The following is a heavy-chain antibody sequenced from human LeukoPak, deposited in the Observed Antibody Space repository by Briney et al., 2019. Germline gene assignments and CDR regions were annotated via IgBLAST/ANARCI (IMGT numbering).Heavy chain of an antibody. CDR2: MNPKSGDT. CDR1: GYIFISYE. V-gene: IGHV1-8*02. J-gene: IGHJ6*03. CDR3: ARGRYMDV. Sequence: ASVKVSCKTSGYIFISYEISWGRQAPGQGLEGRGWMNPKSGDTGYEQKFQGRITITRDSSISTVYMELSSLRSEDTALYYCARGRYMDVWGKGTTVTVSS.